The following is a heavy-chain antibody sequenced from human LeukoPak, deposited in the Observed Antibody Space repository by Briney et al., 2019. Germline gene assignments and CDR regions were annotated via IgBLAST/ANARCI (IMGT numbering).Heavy chain of an antibody. D-gene: IGHD1-26*01. CDR1: GGSISSYY. CDR2: IYYSGST. Sequence: SETLSLTCTVSGGSISSYYWSWIRQPPGKGLEWIGYIYYSGSTNYNPSLKSRVTISVDTSKNQFSLKLSSVTAADMAVYYCARASMGAISIAFDIWGQGTMVTVSS. CDR3: ARASMGAISIAFDI. J-gene: IGHJ3*02. V-gene: IGHV4-59*01.